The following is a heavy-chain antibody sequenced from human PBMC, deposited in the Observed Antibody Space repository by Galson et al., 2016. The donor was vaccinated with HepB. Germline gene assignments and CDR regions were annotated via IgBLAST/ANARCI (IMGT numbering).Heavy chain of an antibody. CDR3: ARDPASNDYIWGWDV. D-gene: IGHD3-16*01. V-gene: IGHV3-33*01. Sequence: SLRLSCAASGFTFSDYAIHWVRQAPGKGLEWVAVIWYDGNNKFYSDSVKGRFIVSRDNSSSLFYLQMNSLRVEDTAVYYCARDPASNDYIWGWDVWGRGTLVTVSS. CDR2: IWYDGNNK. CDR1: GFTFSDYA. J-gene: IGHJ2*01.